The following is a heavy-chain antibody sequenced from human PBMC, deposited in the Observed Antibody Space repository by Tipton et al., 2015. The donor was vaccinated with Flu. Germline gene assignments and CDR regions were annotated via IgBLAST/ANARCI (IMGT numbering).Heavy chain of an antibody. D-gene: IGHD3-10*01. CDR3: ARDPNAAMSGTWG. J-gene: IGHJ4*02. CDR1: GFTVSNNY. V-gene: IGHV3-53*01. CDR2: IYSSGGT. Sequence: SLRLSCAASGFTVSNNYMTWVRQAPGRGLEWISLIYSSGGTSYADSVKGRFIISRDNSKNTLYLQMNSLRVEDTAVYYCARDPNAAMSGTWGWGQGPLVTVSS.